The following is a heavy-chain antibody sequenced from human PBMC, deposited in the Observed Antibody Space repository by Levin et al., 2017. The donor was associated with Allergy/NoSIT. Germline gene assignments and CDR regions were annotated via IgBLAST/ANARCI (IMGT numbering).Heavy chain of an antibody. CDR3: TRHFPSYYLGKFDF. CDR1: GGSISSSSYY. J-gene: IGHJ4*02. CDR2: IHYRGNT. Sequence: SETLSLTCTVSGGSISSSSYYWGWIRQAPGKGLEWVGTIHYRGNTWYNLSLRGRVSISVDTAGNHFSLRLQSVTAADTAIYYCTRHFPSYYLGKFDFWGPGSLVSV. V-gene: IGHV4-39*01. D-gene: IGHD3-10*01.